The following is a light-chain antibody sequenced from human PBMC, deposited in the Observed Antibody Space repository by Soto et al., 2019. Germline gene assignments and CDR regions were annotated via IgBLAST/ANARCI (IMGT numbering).Light chain of an antibody. CDR1: QSINSW. CDR2: DVS. CDR3: QQYNSYWFT. V-gene: IGKV1-5*01. J-gene: IGKJ4*01. Sequence: DIQMTQSPSALSASVGDRVTITCRASQSINSWLAWYQQNPGKAPNLLIYDVSNLESGVPSRFSGSGSGTEFTLTISSLQPDDFATYYCQQYNSYWFTFGGGTKVDIK.